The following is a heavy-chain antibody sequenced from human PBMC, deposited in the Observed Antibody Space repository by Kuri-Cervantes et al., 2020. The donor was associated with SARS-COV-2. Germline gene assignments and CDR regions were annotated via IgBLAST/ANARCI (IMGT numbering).Heavy chain of an antibody. CDR1: GFTFKNYA. CDR3: ARDPDGYIPNDAFDI. D-gene: IGHD5-24*01. CDR2: MSYDGTNK. V-gene: IGHV3-30*04. J-gene: IGHJ3*02. Sequence: GGSLRLSCAASGFTFKNYAIHWVRQAPGKGLEWVALMSYDGTNKYYADSVKGRFTISRDNSKNTLYLQMNSLRAEDTAVYYCARDPDGYIPNDAFDIWGQGTMVTVSS.